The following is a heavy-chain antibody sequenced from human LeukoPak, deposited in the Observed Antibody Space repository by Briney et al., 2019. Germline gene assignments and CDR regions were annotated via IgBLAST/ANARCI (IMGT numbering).Heavy chain of an antibody. CDR1: GGTFSSYA. D-gene: IGHD2-2*02. Sequence: SVKVSCKASGGTFSSYAISWVRQAPGQGLEWMGRIIPILGIANYAQKFQGRVTITTDESTSTAYMELSSLRSEDTAVYYCARGGYCSSTSCYRDAFDIWGQGTMVTVSS. CDR3: ARGGYCSSTSCYRDAFDI. J-gene: IGHJ3*02. CDR2: IIPILGIA. V-gene: IGHV1-69*04.